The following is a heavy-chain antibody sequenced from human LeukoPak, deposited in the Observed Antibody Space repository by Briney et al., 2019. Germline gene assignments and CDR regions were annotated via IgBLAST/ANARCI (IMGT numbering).Heavy chain of an antibody. J-gene: IGHJ6*02. CDR3: ARAAGTAHIYYYYGMDV. D-gene: IGHD2-21*01. CDR1: GFTFSSYW. V-gene: IGHV3-7*02. Sequence: PGGSLRLSCAASGFTFSSYWMSWVRQAPGKGLEWVANIKQDGSEKYYVDSVKGRFTMSRDNSKNTLFLQMNSLRPEDTAVYYCARAAGTAHIYYYYGMDVWGQGTTVTVSS. CDR2: IKQDGSEK.